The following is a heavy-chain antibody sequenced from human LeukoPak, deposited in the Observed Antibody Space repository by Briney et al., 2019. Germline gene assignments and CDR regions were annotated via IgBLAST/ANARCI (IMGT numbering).Heavy chain of an antibody. J-gene: IGHJ4*02. CDR2: IYTSGST. CDR3: ARVPGYYGSGSYSPFDY. D-gene: IGHD3-10*01. Sequence: SQTLSLTCTVSGGSISSGSYYWSWIRQPAGKGLEWIGRIYTSGSTNYNPSLKSRVTISVDTSKNQFSLKLSSVTAADTAVYYCARVPGYYGSGSYSPFDYWGQGTLVTVSS. CDR1: GGSISSGSYY. V-gene: IGHV4-61*02.